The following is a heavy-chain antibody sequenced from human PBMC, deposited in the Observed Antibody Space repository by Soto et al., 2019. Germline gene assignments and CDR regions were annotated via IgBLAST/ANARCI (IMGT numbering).Heavy chain of an antibody. D-gene: IGHD3-10*01. CDR3: AKTAGITMVRGVLDS. J-gene: IGHJ4*02. CDR1: GFTFVSYA. Sequence: EALLLESGGGLVQPGGSLKLSCAASGFTFVSYAMTWVRQAPGKGLEWVSTISVSGTYTYYADSVEGRFTISRDNSKNTLYLQMNGLRAEDTAVYYCAKTAGITMVRGVLDSWGQGTLVTVSS. V-gene: IGHV3-23*01. CDR2: ISVSGTYT.